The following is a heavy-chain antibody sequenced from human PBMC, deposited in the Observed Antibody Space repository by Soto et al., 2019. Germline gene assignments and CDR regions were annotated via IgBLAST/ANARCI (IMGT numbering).Heavy chain of an antibody. J-gene: IGHJ4*02. V-gene: IGHV1-8*02. CDR3: ERDEGEDYGDFFRL. D-gene: IGHD4-17*01. Sequence: QVQLVQSGAELKKPGASVKVSCKTSGYTFTDYDINWVRLAPGLGLEWRGWMNTNSGTRGHAQKFQGRINMTRDASINTAYLELSGLTSEDTAIYFCERDEGEDYGDFFRLWGQGTLVAVSS. CDR1: GYTFTDYD. CDR2: MNTNSGTR.